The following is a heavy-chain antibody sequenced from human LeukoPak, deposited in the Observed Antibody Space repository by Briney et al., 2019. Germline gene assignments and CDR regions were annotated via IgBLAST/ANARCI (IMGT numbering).Heavy chain of an antibody. CDR2: IYHSGST. Sequence: SETLSLTCTVSGGSISSGGYYWSWIRQPPGKGLEWIGYIYHSGSTYYNPSLKSRVTISVDRSKNQFSLKLSSVTAADTAVYYCARVVGATPPPGGLSFDYWGQGTLVTVSS. J-gene: IGHJ4*02. CDR3: ARVVGATPPPGGLSFDY. D-gene: IGHD1-26*01. V-gene: IGHV4-30-2*01. CDR1: GGSISSGGYY.